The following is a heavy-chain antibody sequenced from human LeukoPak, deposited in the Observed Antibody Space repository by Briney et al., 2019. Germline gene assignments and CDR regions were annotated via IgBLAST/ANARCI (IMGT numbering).Heavy chain of an antibody. Sequence: PSETLSLTCDVSGYSISGACYWGWIRQPPGKGLEWIGTIYYSGSTYYNPSLKSRVAISVDTSKSQFSLKLNSVTAADTAVYYCARQLSGKYLQYFDYWGRGTLVTVSS. CDR1: GYSISGACY. CDR3: ARQLSGKYLQYFDY. CDR2: IYYSGST. V-gene: IGHV4-38-2*01. J-gene: IGHJ4*02. D-gene: IGHD1-26*01.